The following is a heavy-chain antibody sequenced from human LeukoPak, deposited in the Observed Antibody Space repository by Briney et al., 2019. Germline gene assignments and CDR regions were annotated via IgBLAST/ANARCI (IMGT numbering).Heavy chain of an antibody. CDR3: ARDRYYYDSSARYFDY. D-gene: IGHD3-22*01. CDR1: GGSISSYY. Sequence: SETLSLTCTVSGGSISSYYWSWIRQPPGKGLEWIGYIYYSGSTNYSPSLKSRVTMSGDTSKNQFSLKLSSVTAADTAVYYCARDRYYYDSSARYFDYWGQGTLVTVSS. CDR2: IYYSGST. J-gene: IGHJ4*02. V-gene: IGHV4-59*12.